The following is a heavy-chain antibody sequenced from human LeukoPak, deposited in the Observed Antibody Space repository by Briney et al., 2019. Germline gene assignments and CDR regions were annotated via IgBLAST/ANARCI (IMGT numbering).Heavy chain of an antibody. J-gene: IGHJ3*02. CDR3: ARDMILDDSSGYYFDAFDI. Sequence: SETLSLTCTVSGGSISSGSYYWSWIRQPAGKGLEWIGRIYTSGSTNYNPSLKSRVTISVDTSKNQFSLKLSSVTAADTAVYYCARDMILDDSSGYYFDAFDIWGQGTMVTVSS. CDR2: IYTSGST. D-gene: IGHD3-22*01. V-gene: IGHV4-61*02. CDR1: GGSISSGSYY.